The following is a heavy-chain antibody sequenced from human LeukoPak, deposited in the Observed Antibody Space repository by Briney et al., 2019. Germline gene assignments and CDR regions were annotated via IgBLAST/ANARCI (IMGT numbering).Heavy chain of an antibody. J-gene: IGHJ6*02. V-gene: IGHV4-30-2*01. CDR1: GGSISSGGYS. CDR2: INHSGSI. Sequence: SETLSLTCAVSGGSISSGGYSWSWIRQPPGKGLEWIGEINHSGSIDYNPSLKSRVTISVDMSKNQFSLKLSSVTAADMAVYYCARGQGGTQTNLIYYYYYGLDAWGQGTTVTVSS. D-gene: IGHD3-16*01. CDR3: ARGQGGTQTNLIYYYYYGLDA.